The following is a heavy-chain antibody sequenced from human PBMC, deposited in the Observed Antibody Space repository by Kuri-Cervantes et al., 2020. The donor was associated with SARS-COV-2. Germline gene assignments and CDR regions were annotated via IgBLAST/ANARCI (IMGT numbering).Heavy chain of an antibody. J-gene: IGHJ6*02. CDR3: AKADWANYYYYYGMDV. CDR1: GFTFSSYA. Sequence: GESLKISCAASGFTFSSYAMSWVRQAPGKGLEWVSAISGSGGSTYYADSLKGRFTISRDNSKNTLYLQMNSLRAEDTAVYYCAKADWANYYYYYGMDVWGQGTTVTVSS. D-gene: IGHD3-9*01. CDR2: ISGSGGST. V-gene: IGHV3-23*01.